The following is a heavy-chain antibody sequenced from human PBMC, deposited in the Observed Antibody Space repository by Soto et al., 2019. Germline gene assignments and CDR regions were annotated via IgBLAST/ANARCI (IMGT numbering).Heavy chain of an antibody. V-gene: IGHV3-15*01. CDR2: IKSKTDGGTT. J-gene: IGHJ5*02. D-gene: IGHD6-19*01. Sequence: PGGSLRLSCAASGFTFSNAWMSWVRQAPGKGLEWVGRIKSKTDGGTTDYAAPVKGRFTISRHDSKNTLYLEMNSLKTEDTAVYYCAIGPAVAGPGNWFDPWGQGTLVTVSS. CDR3: AIGPAVAGPGNWFDP. CDR1: GFTFSNAW.